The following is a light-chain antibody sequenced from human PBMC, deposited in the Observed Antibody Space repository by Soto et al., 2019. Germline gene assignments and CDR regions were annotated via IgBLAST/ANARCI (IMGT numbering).Light chain of an antibody. Sequence: DIQMTQSPSSLSASVGDRVAITCRATQSISDYLNWYQQKPGKALKLLIYGASNLQSGVPSRFSGSGSGTDFTLTISGLQPEDFAIYYCQQSDSSPFTFGPGTKVDVK. CDR3: QQSDSSPFT. V-gene: IGKV1-39*01. CDR2: GAS. CDR1: QSISDY. J-gene: IGKJ3*01.